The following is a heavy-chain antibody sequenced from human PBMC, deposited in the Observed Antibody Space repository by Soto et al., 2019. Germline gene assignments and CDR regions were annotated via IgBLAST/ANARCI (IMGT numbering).Heavy chain of an antibody. V-gene: IGHV3-23*01. J-gene: IGHJ4*02. D-gene: IGHD2-21*01. CDR3: AKVRVGIDVDFDY. Sequence: PGGSLRLSCAASGFNVGAFAVNWVRQAPAKGLEWVSTIRDSDSGGSTFYADSVKGRFTISRDDSKNTLYLQMSSLRAEDTAMYYCAKVRVGIDVDFDYWGQGALVTVSS. CDR1: GFNVGAFA. CDR2: IRDSDSGGST.